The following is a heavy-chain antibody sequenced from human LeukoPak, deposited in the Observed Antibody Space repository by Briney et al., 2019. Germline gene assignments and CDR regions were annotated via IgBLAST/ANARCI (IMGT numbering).Heavy chain of an antibody. V-gene: IGHV4-34*01. CDR2: INHSGST. J-gene: IGHJ4*02. D-gene: IGHD6-19*01. Sequence: PSETLSLTCAVYGGSFSGYYWSWIRQPPGKGLEWIGEINHSGSTNYNPSLKSRVTISVDTSKNQFSLKLSSVTAADTAVYYCARVPGLGIAVAGTPFDYWGQGTLVTVSS. CDR3: ARVPGLGIAVAGTPFDY. CDR1: GGSFSGYY.